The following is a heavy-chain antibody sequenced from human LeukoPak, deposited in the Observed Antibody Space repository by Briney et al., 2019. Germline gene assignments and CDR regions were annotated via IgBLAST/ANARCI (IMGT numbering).Heavy chain of an antibody. CDR2: INPNSAGR. CDR1: GYSFTAYY. D-gene: IGHD5-24*01. Sequence: EASVKVSCKASGYSFTAYYMHWVRQAPGQGLEWMGWINPNSAGRNYAQKLQGRVTMTGDTSISTAYMELSRLRFDDTAVYYCAREGYEEMSTTDFDYWGQGTLVTVSS. J-gene: IGHJ4*02. V-gene: IGHV1-2*02. CDR3: AREGYEEMSTTDFDY.